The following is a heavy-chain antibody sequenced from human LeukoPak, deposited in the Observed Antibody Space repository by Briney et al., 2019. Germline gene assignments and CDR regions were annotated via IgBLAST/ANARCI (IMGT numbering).Heavy chain of an antibody. CDR2: MNPNSGNT. V-gene: IGHV1-8*01. CDR1: GYTFTSYD. D-gene: IGHD6-19*01. Sequence: GASVKVSCKASGYTFTSYDINWVRQATGQGLEWMGWMNPNSGNTGYAQKFQGRATMTRNTSISTAYMELSSLRSEDTAVYYCARSAEFSYSSGGNNWFDPWGQGTLVTVSS. CDR3: ARSAEFSYSSGGNNWFDP. J-gene: IGHJ5*02.